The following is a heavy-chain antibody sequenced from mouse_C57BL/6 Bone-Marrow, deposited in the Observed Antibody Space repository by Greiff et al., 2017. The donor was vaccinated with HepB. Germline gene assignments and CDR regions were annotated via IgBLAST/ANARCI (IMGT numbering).Heavy chain of an antibody. V-gene: IGHV1-50*01. CDR3: ASLYGETTFAY. CDR2: IDPSDSYT. CDR1: GYTFTSYW. J-gene: IGHJ3*01. D-gene: IGHD1-2*01. Sequence: QVQLQQSGAELVKPGASVKLSCKASGYTFTSYWMQWVKQRPGQGLEWIGEIDPSDSYTNYNQKFKGKATLTVDTSSSTAYMQLSSLTSEDSAVYYCASLYGETTFAYWGRGTLVTVSA.